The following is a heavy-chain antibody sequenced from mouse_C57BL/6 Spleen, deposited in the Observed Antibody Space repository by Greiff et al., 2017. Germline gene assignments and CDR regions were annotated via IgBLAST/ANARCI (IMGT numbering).Heavy chain of an antibody. Sequence: QVQLQQPGAELVKPGASVKMSCKASGYTFTSYWITWVKQRPGQGLEWIGDIYPGSGSTNYNEKFKSKATLTVDTSSRTAYMQLSSLTSEDSAVYYCARGGYYGSSPYYAMDYWGQGTSVTVSS. D-gene: IGHD1-1*01. CDR1: GYTFTSYW. V-gene: IGHV1-55*01. J-gene: IGHJ4*01. CDR2: IYPGSGST. CDR3: ARGGYYGSSPYYAMDY.